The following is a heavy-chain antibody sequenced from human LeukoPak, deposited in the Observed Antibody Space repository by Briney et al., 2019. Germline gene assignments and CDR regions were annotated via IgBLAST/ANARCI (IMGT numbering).Heavy chain of an antibody. CDR2: IYYSGST. Sequence: PSETLSLTCTVSGGSISSYYWSWIRQPPGKGLEWIGYIYYSGSTNYNPSLKSRVTISVDTSKNQFSLKLSSVTAADTAVYYCARSGRSDYGDYGNFDYWGQGTLVTVSS. CDR3: ARSGRSDYGDYGNFDY. V-gene: IGHV4-59*08. CDR1: GGSISSYY. D-gene: IGHD4-17*01. J-gene: IGHJ4*02.